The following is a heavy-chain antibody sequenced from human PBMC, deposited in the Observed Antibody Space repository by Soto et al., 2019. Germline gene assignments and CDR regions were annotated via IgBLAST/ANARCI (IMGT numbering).Heavy chain of an antibody. Sequence: EVQLVESGGGLVKPGGSLRLSCAASGFTFSSYSMNWVRQAPGKGLEWVSSISSSSSYIYYADSVKGRFTISRDNAKNSLVLQMNSLRAEDTAVYYCARVALGYCSGGSCYSVWGQGTLVTVSS. V-gene: IGHV3-21*01. J-gene: IGHJ4*02. CDR3: ARVALGYCSGGSCYSV. D-gene: IGHD2-15*01. CDR1: GFTFSSYS. CDR2: ISSSSSYI.